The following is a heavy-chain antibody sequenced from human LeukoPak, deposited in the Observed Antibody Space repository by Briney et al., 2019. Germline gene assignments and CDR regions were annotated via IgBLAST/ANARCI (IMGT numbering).Heavy chain of an antibody. CDR1: GGSISSGGYY. J-gene: IGHJ5*02. D-gene: IGHD3-10*01. Sequence: SETLSLTCTVSGGSISSGGYYWSWIRQPPGKGLEWIGYIYYSGSTNYNPSLKSRVTISVDTSKNQFSLKLSSVTAADTAVYYCARMRFVRGVPNWFDPWGQGTLVTVSS. V-gene: IGHV4-61*08. CDR2: IYYSGST. CDR3: ARMRFVRGVPNWFDP.